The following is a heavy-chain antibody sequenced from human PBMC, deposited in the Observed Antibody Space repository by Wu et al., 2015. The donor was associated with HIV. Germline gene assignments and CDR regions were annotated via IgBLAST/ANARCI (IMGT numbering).Heavy chain of an antibody. V-gene: IGHV1-69*11. CDR1: GGIFSRSG. J-gene: IGHJ1*01. CDR3: AREGEEKKSDRSGYYAYLQI. CDR2: IIPIHGAA. D-gene: IGHD3-22*01. Sequence: QVQLVQSGAEVRKPGSSVKVSCKASGGIFSRSGFSWVRQVPGQGFEWMGRIIPIHGAANYAQKFEGRVTITADESTSTAYMDLSSLTSEDTAVYYCAREGEEKKSDRSGYYAYLQIWGQGSQVTVSS.